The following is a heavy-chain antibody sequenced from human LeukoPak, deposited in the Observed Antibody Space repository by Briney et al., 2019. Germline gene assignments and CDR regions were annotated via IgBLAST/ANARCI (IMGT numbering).Heavy chain of an antibody. Sequence: PGGSLRLSCAASGLTFSTYGMSWVRQAPGKGLEWVSAISGSGGSTYYADSVKGRFTISRDNSKNTLYLQMNSLRADDTAVYYCAKHSRRDLPSDSWGQGTLATVSS. J-gene: IGHJ4*02. CDR3: AKHSRRDLPSDS. CDR1: GLTFSTYG. CDR2: ISGSGGST. D-gene: IGHD2-15*01. V-gene: IGHV3-23*01.